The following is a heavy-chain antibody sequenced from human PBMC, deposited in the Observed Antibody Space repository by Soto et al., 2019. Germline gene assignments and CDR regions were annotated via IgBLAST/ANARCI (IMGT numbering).Heavy chain of an antibody. CDR3: ARPTWNDAGFDY. V-gene: IGHV3-48*01. D-gene: IGHD1-1*01. CDR2: ISSSSRTI. J-gene: IGHJ4*02. Sequence: EVQLVESGGGLVQPGGSLRLSCAASGFTFSSYSMNWVRQAPGKGLEWVSYISSSSRTIYYADSVKGRFTISRDNAKNSLYLQMNSLRAEDTAVYYCARPTWNDAGFDYWGQGTLVTVSS. CDR1: GFTFSSYS.